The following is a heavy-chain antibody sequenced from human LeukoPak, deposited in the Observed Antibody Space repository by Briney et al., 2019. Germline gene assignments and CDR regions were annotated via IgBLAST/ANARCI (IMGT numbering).Heavy chain of an antibody. CDR2: IKKDGSEK. CDR1: GFTFSSYW. CDR3: ARDFHGYSSGWATHRGNDY. Sequence: GGSLRLSCAASGFTFSSYWMSWVRQAPGKGLEWVANIKKDGSEKYYVDSVKGRFTISRDNAKNSLYLQMNSLRADDTAVYYCARDFHGYSSGWATHRGNDYWGQGTLVTVSS. V-gene: IGHV3-7*01. D-gene: IGHD6-19*01. J-gene: IGHJ4*02.